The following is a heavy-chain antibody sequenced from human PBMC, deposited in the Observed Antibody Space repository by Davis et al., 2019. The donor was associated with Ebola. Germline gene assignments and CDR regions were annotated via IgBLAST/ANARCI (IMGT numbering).Heavy chain of an antibody. CDR3: AKGDASDYYDSSGYYYY. Sequence: GASLKISCAASGFTFDDYAMHWVRQARGKGLEWVSLISGDGGSTYYADSVKGRFTISSDNSKNSLYLQMNSLRTEDTALYYCAKGDASDYYDSSGYYYYWGQGTLVTVSS. CDR1: GFTFDDYA. J-gene: IGHJ4*02. CDR2: ISGDGGST. V-gene: IGHV3-43*02. D-gene: IGHD3-22*01.